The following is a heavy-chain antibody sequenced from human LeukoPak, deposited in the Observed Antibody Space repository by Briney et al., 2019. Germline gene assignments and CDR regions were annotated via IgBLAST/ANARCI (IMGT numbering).Heavy chain of an antibody. CDR1: GYTFTSYD. Sequence: ASVKVSCKASGYTFTSYDINWVRQATGQGLEWMGWVNPNSGNTGYAQKFQGRVTMTRNTSISTAYMELSSLRSEDTAVYYCARGRSRSSNFDYWGQGTLVTVSS. V-gene: IGHV1-8*01. CDR3: ARGRSRSSNFDY. J-gene: IGHJ4*02. CDR2: VNPNSGNT. D-gene: IGHD6-6*01.